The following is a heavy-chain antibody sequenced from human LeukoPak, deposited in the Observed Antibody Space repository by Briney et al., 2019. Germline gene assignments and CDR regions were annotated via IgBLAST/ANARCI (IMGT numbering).Heavy chain of an antibody. CDR3: AKDAHLNYDILTGHPRDNWFDP. CDR2: IRYDGSNK. CDR1: GFPFSDYG. Sequence: PGGSLRLSCAASGFPFSDYGMHWVRQAPGKGLEWVAFIRYDGSNKYYADSVKGRFTISRDNSKNTLYLQMNSLRAEDTAVYYCAKDAHLNYDILTGHPRDNWFDPWGQGTLVTVSS. V-gene: IGHV3-30*02. D-gene: IGHD3-9*01. J-gene: IGHJ5*02.